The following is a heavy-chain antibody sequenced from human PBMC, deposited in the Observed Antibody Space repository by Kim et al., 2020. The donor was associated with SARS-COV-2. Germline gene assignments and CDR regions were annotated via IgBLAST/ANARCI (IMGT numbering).Heavy chain of an antibody. D-gene: IGHD5-18*01. CDR3: ARGIQGLNWFDP. V-gene: IGHV4-59*08. CDR2: IYYSGST. J-gene: IGHJ5*02. Sequence: SETLSLTCTVSGGSISSYYWSWIRQPPGKGLEWIGYIYYSGSTNYNPSLKSRVTISVDTSKNQFSLKLSSVTAADTAVYYCARGIQGLNWFDPWGQGTLVTVSS. CDR1: GGSISSYY.